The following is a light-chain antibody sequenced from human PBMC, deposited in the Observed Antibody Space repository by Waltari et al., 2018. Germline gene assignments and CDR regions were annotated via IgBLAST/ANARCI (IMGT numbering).Light chain of an antibody. CDR3: QQYYGVPLT. V-gene: IGKV2-30*01. CDR2: QVS. Sequence: DLVMTQSPVTQAVTLGQAASISCTSSQTLLNTDGNVYLNWFHQRPGQSPRRLIYQVSKRDSGVPDRFRGRGSHTDFTLTITRVEAEDVGVYYCQQYYGVPLTFGGGTKVEIK. J-gene: IGKJ4*01. CDR1: QTLLNTDGNVY.